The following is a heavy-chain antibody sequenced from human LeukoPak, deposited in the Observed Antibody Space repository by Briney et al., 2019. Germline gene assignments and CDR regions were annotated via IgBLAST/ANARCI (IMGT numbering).Heavy chain of an antibody. D-gene: IGHD2-2*02. CDR2: IYTSGST. CDR1: GGSISSYY. Sequence: SSEALSLTCTVSGGSISSYYWSWIRQPAGKGLEWIGRIYTSGSTNYNPSLRSRVSMSVDTSKNQFSLKLSSVIAADTAVYYCAREGGYCNSGYCYISLDYWGQGALLTVSS. CDR3: AREGGYCNSGYCYISLDY. J-gene: IGHJ4*02. V-gene: IGHV4-4*07.